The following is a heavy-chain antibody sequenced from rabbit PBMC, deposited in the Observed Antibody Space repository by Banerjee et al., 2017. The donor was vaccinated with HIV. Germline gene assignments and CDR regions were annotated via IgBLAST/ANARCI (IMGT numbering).Heavy chain of an antibody. D-gene: IGHD7-1*01. V-gene: IGHV1S45*01. J-gene: IGHJ3*01. CDR3: ARALTDFTGWNFDL. CDR2: IYAVSGTS. CDR1: GFSFSDRYE. Sequence: QEQLVESGGGLVQPEGSLTLSCTASGFSFSDRYEMCWVRQAPGKGLEWIACIYAVSGTSFYASWAKRFFISSTSSSTMVLLKMTSLTAADTATYCGARALTDFTGWNFDLWGQGTLVTVS.